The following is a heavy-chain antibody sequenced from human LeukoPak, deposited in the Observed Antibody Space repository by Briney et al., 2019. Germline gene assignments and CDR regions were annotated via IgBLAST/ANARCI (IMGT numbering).Heavy chain of an antibody. CDR2: INWNSDSI. Sequence: GGSLRLSCAVSGFTFDDYAMHWVRQVPGKGLEWVSGINWNSDSIGYADSVKGRFTTSRDNAKNSLYLQMNSLRAEDTAVYYCARDMVTMVRGVIYWGQGTLVTVSS. CDR3: ARDMVTMVRGVIY. D-gene: IGHD3-10*01. V-gene: IGHV3-9*01. J-gene: IGHJ4*02. CDR1: GFTFDDYA.